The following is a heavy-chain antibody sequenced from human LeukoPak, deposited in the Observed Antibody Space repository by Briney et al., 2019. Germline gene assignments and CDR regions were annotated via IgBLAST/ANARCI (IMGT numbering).Heavy chain of an antibody. D-gene: IGHD2-15*01. CDR3: ARVEGAYCSGGSCYGQFDP. J-gene: IGHJ5*02. Sequence: SETLSLTCTVSGGSISSYYWSWIWQPPGKGLEWIGYIYYSGSTNYNPSLKSRVTISVDTSKNQFSLKLSSVTAADTAVYYCARVEGAYCSGGSCYGQFDPWGQGTLVTVSS. CDR1: GGSISSYY. CDR2: IYYSGST. V-gene: IGHV4-59*01.